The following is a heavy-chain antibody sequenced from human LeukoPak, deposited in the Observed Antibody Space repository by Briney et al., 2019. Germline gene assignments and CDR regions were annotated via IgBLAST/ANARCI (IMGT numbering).Heavy chain of an antibody. V-gene: IGHV4-59*01. CDR3: ARVAEFYDSSGYYLDY. D-gene: IGHD3-22*01. CDR1: GGSFSGYY. CDR2: IYYSGST. J-gene: IGHJ4*02. Sequence: SETLSLTCAVYGGSFSGYYWSWIRQPPGKGLEWIGYIYYSGSTNYNPSLKSRVTISVDTSKNQFSLKLSSVTAADTAVYYCARVAEFYDSSGYYLDYWGQGTLVTVSS.